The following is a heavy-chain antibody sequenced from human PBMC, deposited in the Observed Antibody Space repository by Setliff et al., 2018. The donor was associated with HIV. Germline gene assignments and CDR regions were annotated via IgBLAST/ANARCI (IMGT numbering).Heavy chain of an antibody. Sequence: SVKVSCKASGGSFTTSLIGWFRQGPGQGLEWMGGIIPVSGASKYAQRSQDRVIFTADESTNGVYMELSSLTSEDTGFYFCAREVDGGERFVRFDPWGQGTLVTVSS. CDR3: AREVDGGERFVRFDP. D-gene: IGHD4-17*01. CDR2: IIPVSGAS. CDR1: GGSFTTSL. J-gene: IGHJ5*02. V-gene: IGHV1-69*13.